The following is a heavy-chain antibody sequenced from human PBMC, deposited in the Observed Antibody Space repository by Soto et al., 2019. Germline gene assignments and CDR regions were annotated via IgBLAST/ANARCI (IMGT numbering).Heavy chain of an antibody. J-gene: IGHJ4*02. V-gene: IGHV3-23*01. CDR2: ISGSNGKT. CDR1: GFIVGSYA. D-gene: IGHD3-3*01. Sequence: XEALRLSCADSGFIVGSYALSWVRQAPGKGLEWVSTISGSNGKTFYADSVKGRFSISRDTSQSTLYLQMNSLRADDTAMYYCARWSYLDYWGQGTRVTVSS. CDR3: ARWSYLDY.